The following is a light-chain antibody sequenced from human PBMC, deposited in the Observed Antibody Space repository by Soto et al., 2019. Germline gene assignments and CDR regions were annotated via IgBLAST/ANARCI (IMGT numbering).Light chain of an antibody. CDR1: QSVNSRY. CDR3: QPYGSSAWT. J-gene: IGKJ1*01. CDR2: GAS. V-gene: IGKV3-20*01. Sequence: EIVLTQSPGTLSLSPGEGATLSCRASQSVNSRYLAWYQRKPGQAPRLLIYGASSRATGIPDRFSGSGSGKDFTLTISRLEPEDLAVYYCQPYGSSAWTFGQGTKVEIK.